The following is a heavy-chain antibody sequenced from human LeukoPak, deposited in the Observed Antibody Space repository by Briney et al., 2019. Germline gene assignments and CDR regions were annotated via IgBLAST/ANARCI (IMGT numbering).Heavy chain of an antibody. CDR1: GGSISSYY. D-gene: IGHD2-15*01. CDR3: ARGSGGRSTTLGMDV. J-gene: IGHJ6*02. V-gene: IGHV4-59*12. Sequence: SETLSLTCTVSGGSISSYYWSWIRQPPGKGLEWSGYIYYSGSTNYNPSLKSRVTISVDTSKNQFSLKLSSVTAADTAVYYCARGSGGRSTTLGMDVWGQGTTVTVSS. CDR2: IYYSGST.